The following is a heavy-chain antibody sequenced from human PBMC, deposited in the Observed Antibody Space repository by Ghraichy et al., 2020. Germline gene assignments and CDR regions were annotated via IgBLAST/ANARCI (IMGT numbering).Heavy chain of an antibody. CDR3: ARVPPGWNYVFDY. D-gene: IGHD1-7*01. V-gene: IGHV4-30-4*01. J-gene: IGHJ4*02. CDR1: GGSISGGDFY. CDR2: IYYSGST. Sequence: SETLSLTCTVSGGSISGGDFYWSWIRQPPGKGLEWIGFIYYSGSTYYNPSLKSRFTMSVDTSKNQFSLKLTSVTAADTAVYYCARVPPGWNYVFDYWGQGTLVTVSS.